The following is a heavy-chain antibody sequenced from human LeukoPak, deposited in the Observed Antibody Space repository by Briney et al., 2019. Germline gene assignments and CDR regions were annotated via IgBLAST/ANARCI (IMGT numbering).Heavy chain of an antibody. CDR1: GFGVSVNY. D-gene: IGHD1-26*01. Sequence: GGSLRLSCAASGFGVSVNYMSWVRQAPGKGLEWVSVLYASGITKYADSVRGRFTISRDTSDNTLHLQMNGLGAEDSAVYYCAAKGNGYTGIYLFAHWGQGTLVTVS. CDR2: LYASGIT. V-gene: IGHV3-66*01. J-gene: IGHJ4*02. CDR3: AAKGNGYTGIYLFAH.